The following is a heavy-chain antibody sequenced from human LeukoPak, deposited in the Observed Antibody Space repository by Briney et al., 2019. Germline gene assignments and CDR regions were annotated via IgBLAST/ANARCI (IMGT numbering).Heavy chain of an antibody. D-gene: IGHD2-21*02. J-gene: IGHJ6*03. CDR2: IRSKSNSYAT. Sequence: PGGSLRLACAASGFTFSGSGMHWVRQASGKGLEWVGRIRSKSNSYATTYAASVKGRFTISRDDSKNTAYLQMNSLKTEDTAVYYCTIKTVVTTGYMDVWGKGTTVTVSS. CDR3: TIKTVVTTGYMDV. CDR1: GFTFSGSG. V-gene: IGHV3-73*01.